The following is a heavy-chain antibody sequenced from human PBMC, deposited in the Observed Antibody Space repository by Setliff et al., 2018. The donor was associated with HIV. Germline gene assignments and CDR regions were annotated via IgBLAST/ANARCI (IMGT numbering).Heavy chain of an antibody. CDR1: GGSINSGGYY. J-gene: IGHJ4*02. D-gene: IGHD3-3*01. V-gene: IGHV4-39*07. Sequence: SETLSLTCTVSGGSINSGGYYRSWVRQPPGKGLEWIGEIYHSGSTKYNPSLKSRVTISVDKSKNQFSLNLTSVTAADTAVYYCARGGAFWSGYYGFDYWGQGTLVTVSS. CDR3: ARGGAFWSGYYGFDY. CDR2: IYHSGST.